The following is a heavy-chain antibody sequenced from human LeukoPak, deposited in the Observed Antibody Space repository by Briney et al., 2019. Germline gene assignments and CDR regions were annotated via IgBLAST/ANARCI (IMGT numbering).Heavy chain of an antibody. CDR2: IYYSGST. CDR3: ARPREGSSYFDY. V-gene: IGHV4-30-4*01. J-gene: IGHJ4*02. D-gene: IGHD2-2*01. Sequence: ASETLSLTCTVSGGSISSGDYYWSWIRQPPGKGLEWIGYIYYSGSTYYNPSLKSRVTISVDTSKNQFSLKLSSVTAADTAVYYCARPREGSSYFDYWGQGTLVTVSS. CDR1: GGSISSGDYY.